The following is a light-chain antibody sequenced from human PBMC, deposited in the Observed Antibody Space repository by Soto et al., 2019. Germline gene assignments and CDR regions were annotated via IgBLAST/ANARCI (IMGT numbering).Light chain of an antibody. CDR1: SSDVGAFNY. Sequence: QSALTQSASVSGSPGQSIAISCTGTSSDVGAFNYVSWYQQHPGKAPKLLLYDVSNRPSGVSSRFSGSKSGNTASLTISGLQAEDEADYYCSSYTTSSAYVFGSGTTVTVL. CDR2: DVS. J-gene: IGLJ1*01. V-gene: IGLV2-14*03. CDR3: SSYTTSSAYV.